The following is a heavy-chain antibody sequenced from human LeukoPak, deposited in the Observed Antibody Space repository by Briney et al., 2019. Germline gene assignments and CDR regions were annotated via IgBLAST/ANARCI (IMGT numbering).Heavy chain of an antibody. V-gene: IGHV3-30*02. D-gene: IGHD3-10*01. CDR2: IRYDGSNK. Sequence: GGSLRLSCVGSGFTFSSYGMHWVRQAPGKGLEWVAFIRYDGSNKYYADSVKGRFTISRDNSKNTLYLQMNSLRAEDTAVYYCAKDPIWFGEWNQEANWFDPWGQGTLVTVSS. J-gene: IGHJ5*02. CDR1: GFTFSSYG. CDR3: AKDPIWFGEWNQEANWFDP.